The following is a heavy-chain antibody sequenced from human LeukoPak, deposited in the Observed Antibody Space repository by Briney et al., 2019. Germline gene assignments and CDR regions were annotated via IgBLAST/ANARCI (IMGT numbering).Heavy chain of an antibody. CDR2: ISSSSSYI. CDR3: ARDCGGDCYYFDY. Sequence: GGSLRLSCAASGFTFSSYNMNWVRQAPGKGLEWVSSISSSSSYIYYADSVKGRFTISRDNAKNSLYLQMNSLRAEDTAVYYCARDCGGDCYYFDYWGQGTLVTVSS. V-gene: IGHV3-21*01. CDR1: GFTFSSYN. D-gene: IGHD2-21*02. J-gene: IGHJ4*02.